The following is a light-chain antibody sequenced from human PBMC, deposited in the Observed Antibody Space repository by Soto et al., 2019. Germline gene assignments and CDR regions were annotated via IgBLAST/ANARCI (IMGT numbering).Light chain of an antibody. CDR2: GAS. Sequence: EIVVTQSPGTLSVSPGEVATLSCRARQSVSNNLAWYQQRPGQAPSLLIHGASTRATGITARFSGSGYGREFTLTISSLQSEDVAVYYCQQYNDWPYTFGQGTKREIK. CDR3: QQYNDWPYT. V-gene: IGKV3-15*01. CDR1: QSVSNN. J-gene: IGKJ2*01.